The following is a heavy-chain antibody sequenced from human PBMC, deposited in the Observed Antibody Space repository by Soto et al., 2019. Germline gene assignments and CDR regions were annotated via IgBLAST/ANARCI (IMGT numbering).Heavy chain of an antibody. V-gene: IGHV3-30-3*01. Sequence: GGSLRLSCAASGFTFSSYAMHWVRQAPGKGLEWVAVISYDGSNKYCADSVKGRFTISRDNSKNTLYLQMNSLRAEDTAVYYSARDRGYGDYGVYYYYGMDVWGQGTTVTVSS. D-gene: IGHD4-17*01. J-gene: IGHJ6*02. CDR3: ARDRGYGDYGVYYYYGMDV. CDR1: GFTFSSYA. CDR2: ISYDGSNK.